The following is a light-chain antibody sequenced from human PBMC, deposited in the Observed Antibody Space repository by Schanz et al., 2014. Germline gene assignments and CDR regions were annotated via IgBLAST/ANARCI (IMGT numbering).Light chain of an antibody. V-gene: IGLV1-51*01. CDR1: SSNIGYNY. CDR3: CSYAGSSTWV. CDR2: DND. J-gene: IGLJ3*02. Sequence: QSVLTQPPSVSASPGQRVTISCSGNSSNIGYNYVSWYQHVPGTAPKLLIFDNDERPSGIPDRFSGSKSGTSASLAISGLQSEDEADYYCCSYAGSSTWVFGGGTKLTVL.